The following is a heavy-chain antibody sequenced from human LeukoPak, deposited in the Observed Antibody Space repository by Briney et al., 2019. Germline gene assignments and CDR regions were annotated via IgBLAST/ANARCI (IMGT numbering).Heavy chain of an antibody. V-gene: IGHV1-69*05. CDR3: ASSTVYYYDSSGYYWFDP. Sequence: GSSVKVSCKASGGTFSSYAISWVRQAPGQGLEWMGGIIPIFGTANYAQKFQGRVTITTDESTSTANMELSSLRSEDTAVYYCASSTVYYYDSSGYYWFDPWGQGTLVTVSS. J-gene: IGHJ5*02. CDR1: GGTFSSYA. D-gene: IGHD3-22*01. CDR2: IIPIFGTA.